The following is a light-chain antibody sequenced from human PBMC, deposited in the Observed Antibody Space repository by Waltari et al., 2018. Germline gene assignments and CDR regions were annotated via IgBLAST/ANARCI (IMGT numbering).Light chain of an antibody. Sequence: EIVLTQSPGTLSLSPGERATLSCRASQSVTNSYLAWYRQKPGQALRLLIYDASRRATGIPDRFTGSGSGTDFALTISPLEPEDFAVYYCQQYGSLITFGQGTRLEI. CDR2: DAS. CDR3: QQYGSLIT. V-gene: IGKV3-20*01. CDR1: QSVTNSY. J-gene: IGKJ5*01.